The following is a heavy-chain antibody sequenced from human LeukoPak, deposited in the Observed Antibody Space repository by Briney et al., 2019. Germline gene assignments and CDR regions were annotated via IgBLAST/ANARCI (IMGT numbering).Heavy chain of an antibody. V-gene: IGHV3-30*01. CDR1: GFTFSSYA. J-gene: IGHJ4*02. CDR3: ASDGY. Sequence: GRSLRLSCAASGFTFSSYAMHWVRQAPGKGLERVAVISYDGSNKYYADSVKGRFTISRDNSKNTLYLQMNSLRAEDTAVYYCASDGYWGQGTLVTVSS. CDR2: ISYDGSNK.